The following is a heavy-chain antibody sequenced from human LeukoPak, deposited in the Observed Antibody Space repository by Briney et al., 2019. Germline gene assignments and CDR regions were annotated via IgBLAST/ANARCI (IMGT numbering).Heavy chain of an antibody. CDR3: ARRVIMSAAGVPDTWLDP. CDR2: ISYTDGT. Sequence: SETLSLTCTVSGGSINNYYWNWIRQPPGKGLEWVGHISYTDGTKYNPSLQSRVTISMDTSKNQFSLNLKSVTAADTAVYYCARRVIMSAAGVPDTWLDPWGQGTLVTVSS. J-gene: IGHJ5*02. V-gene: IGHV4-59*08. D-gene: IGHD2-8*01. CDR1: GGSINNYY.